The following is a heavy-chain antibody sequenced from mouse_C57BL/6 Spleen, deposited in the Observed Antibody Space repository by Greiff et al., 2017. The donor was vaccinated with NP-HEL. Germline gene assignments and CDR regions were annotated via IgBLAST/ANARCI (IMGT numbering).Heavy chain of an antibody. D-gene: IGHD1-1*01. CDR3: ARPYYGSGYWYFDV. CDR1: GYTFTSYW. CDR2: TDPSDSYT. J-gene: IGHJ1*03. Sequence: QVQLQQPGAELVMPGASVKLSCKASGYTFTSYWMHWVKQRPGQGLEWIGETDPSDSYTNYNQKFKGKSTLTVDKSSSTAYMQLSSLTSEDSAVYYCARPYYGSGYWYFDVWGTGTTVTVSS. V-gene: IGHV1-69*01.